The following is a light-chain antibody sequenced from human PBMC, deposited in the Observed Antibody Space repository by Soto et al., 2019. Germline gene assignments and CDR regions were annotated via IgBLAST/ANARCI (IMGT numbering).Light chain of an antibody. CDR3: CSYGGIYG. V-gene: IGLV2-11*01. CDR1: SSDVGGYNY. CDR2: DVS. J-gene: IGLJ1*01. Sequence: QSVLTQPRSVSGSPGQSVTISCTGTSSDVGGYNYVSWYQQHPGKAPKLMIYDVSKRPSGVPDRFSGSKSGNTASLTISGLQAEDEADYCCCSYGGIYGFGSGTKGTVL.